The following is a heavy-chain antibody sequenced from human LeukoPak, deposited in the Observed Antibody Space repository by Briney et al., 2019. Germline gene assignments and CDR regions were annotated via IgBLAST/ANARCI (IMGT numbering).Heavy chain of an antibody. CDR2: IYSDGTT. J-gene: IGHJ4*02. V-gene: IGHV3-53*01. Sequence: GGSLRLSCAASGFTVSSNYMTWVRQAPGKGLEWVSIIYSDGTTYYADSVKGRFSISRDNSKNTLYLQMNSVRAEDTAVYYCAREIQGSSWYRGMGYFDYWGQGTLVTVSS. D-gene: IGHD6-13*01. CDR1: GFTVSSNY. CDR3: AREIQGSSWYRGMGYFDY.